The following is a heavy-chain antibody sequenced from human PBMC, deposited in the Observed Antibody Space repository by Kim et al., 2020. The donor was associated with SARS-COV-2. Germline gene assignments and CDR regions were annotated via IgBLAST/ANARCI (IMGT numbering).Heavy chain of an antibody. CDR3: TRDPMIRGLIY. D-gene: IGHD3-10*01. Sequence: SETLSLTCNVSGGSITSSDYFWGWIRQPPGKGLEWIGSIYYSGSTLYNPSLKSRVTISLDTARNRFSLRLTSVTAADTAFYYCTRDPMIRGLIYWGQGT. J-gene: IGHJ4*02. V-gene: IGHV4-39*07. CDR2: IYYSGST. CDR1: GGSITSSDYF.